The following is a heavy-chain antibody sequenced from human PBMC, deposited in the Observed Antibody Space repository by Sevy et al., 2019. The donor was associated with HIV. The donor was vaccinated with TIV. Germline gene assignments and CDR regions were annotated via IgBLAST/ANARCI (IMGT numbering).Heavy chain of an antibody. J-gene: IGHJ6*02. CDR2: IYSGGST. CDR1: GFTVSSNY. V-gene: IGHV3-66*01. D-gene: IGHD2-2*01. Sequence: GGSLRLSCAASGFTVSSNYMSWVRQAPGKGLEWVSVIYSGGSTYYADSVKGRFTISRDTSKNTLYLQMNSLRAEDTAVYYCARDGGWTTPSCSSTSCSVYYYYGMDVWGQGTTVTVSS. CDR3: ARDGGWTTPSCSSTSCSVYYYYGMDV.